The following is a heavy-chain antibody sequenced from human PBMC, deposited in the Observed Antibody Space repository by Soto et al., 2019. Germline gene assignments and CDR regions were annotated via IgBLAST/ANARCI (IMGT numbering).Heavy chain of an antibody. Sequence: QVQLVQSGAEVKKPGASVKVSCKASGYTFTSYDINWVRQATGQGLEWMGWMNPNSGNTGYAQKFQGRVTMTRSNSVSTAYMELTGLRSEDTAGYYCARGHNYYDSSGYYGDWGQGTLVTVSS. CDR3: ARGHNYYDSSGYYGD. CDR1: GYTFTSYD. V-gene: IGHV1-8*01. J-gene: IGHJ4*02. D-gene: IGHD3-22*01. CDR2: MNPNSGNT.